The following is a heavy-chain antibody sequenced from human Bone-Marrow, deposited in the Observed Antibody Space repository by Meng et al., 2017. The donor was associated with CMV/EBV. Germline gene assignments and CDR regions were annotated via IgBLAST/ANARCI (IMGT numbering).Heavy chain of an antibody. CDR2: IGTAGDT. D-gene: IGHD1-26*01. Sequence: GESLKISCAASGFTFSSYDMHWVRQATGKGLEWVSAIGTAGDTYYPGSVKGRFTISRDNAKNSLYLQMNSLRAEDTAVYYCAREYSGSYYVNYYYYGMDVWGQGTTVTVSS. CDR1: GFTFSSYD. J-gene: IGHJ6*02. V-gene: IGHV3-13*01. CDR3: AREYSGSYYVNYYYYGMDV.